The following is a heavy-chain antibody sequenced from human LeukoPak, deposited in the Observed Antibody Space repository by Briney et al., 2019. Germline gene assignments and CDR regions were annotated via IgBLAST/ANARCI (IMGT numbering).Heavy chain of an antibody. CDR2: INGRGDNT. CDR3: AKDRVSPGLNWFDP. CDR1: GVIISSYA. V-gene: IGHV3-23*01. Sequence: GGSLRLSCAASGVIISSYAMSWVRQAPGKGLEWVSAINGRGDNTYYADFVKGRFTISRDNSKSTVYLQMNSLRTEDTAVYYCAKDRVSPGLNWFDPWGQGTLVTVSS. J-gene: IGHJ5*02. D-gene: IGHD2/OR15-2a*01.